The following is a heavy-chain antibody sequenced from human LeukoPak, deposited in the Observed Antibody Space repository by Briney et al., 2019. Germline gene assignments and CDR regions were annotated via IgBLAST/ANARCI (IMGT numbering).Heavy chain of an antibody. CDR3: ARLWGNWSYPLYYFDY. D-gene: IGHD1-7*01. V-gene: IGHV5-51*01. CDR2: IYPGDSDT. CDR1: GYSFTSYW. J-gene: IGHJ4*02. Sequence: GEPLKISCKGSGYSFTSYWIGWVRQMPGKGLEWMGIIYPGDSDTRYSPSFQGQVTISADKSISTAYLQWSSLKASDTAMYYCARLWGNWSYPLYYFDYWGQGTLVTVSS.